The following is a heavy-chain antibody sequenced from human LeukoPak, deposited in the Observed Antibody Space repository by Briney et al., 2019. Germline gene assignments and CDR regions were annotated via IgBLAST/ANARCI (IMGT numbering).Heavy chain of an antibody. CDR1: GDSIRSSGYY. J-gene: IGHJ4*02. CDR3: ARLERSRMDGAQY. V-gene: IGHV4-39*01. CDR2: MFYGETT. Sequence: SETLSLTCIVSGDSIRSSGYYWGWVRQPPGKGLEWIGSMFYGETTSYSPSLQSRVTISLDTSKNQFSLRLNSVTAADTAVYYCARLERSRMDGAQYWGQGTLVTVSS. D-gene: IGHD4/OR15-4a*01.